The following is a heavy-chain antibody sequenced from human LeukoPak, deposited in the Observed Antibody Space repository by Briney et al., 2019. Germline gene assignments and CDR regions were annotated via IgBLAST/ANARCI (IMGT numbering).Heavy chain of an antibody. J-gene: IGHJ4*02. CDR3: ARDRRYSYGNFDY. V-gene: IGHV1-2*02. Sequence: ASVTVSCKASGYTFTGYYMHWVRQAPGQGLEWMGWINPNSGGTNYAQKFQGRVTMTRDTSISTAYMELSRLRSDDTAVYYCARDRRYSYGNFDYWGQGTLVTVSS. CDR1: GYTFTGYY. D-gene: IGHD5-18*01. CDR2: INPNSGGT.